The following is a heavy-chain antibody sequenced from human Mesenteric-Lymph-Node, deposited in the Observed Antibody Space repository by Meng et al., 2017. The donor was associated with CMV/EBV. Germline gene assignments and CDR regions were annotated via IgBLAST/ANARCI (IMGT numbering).Heavy chain of an antibody. J-gene: IGHJ4*02. CDR3: ARDIVGLQPDS. V-gene: IGHV1-2*02. D-gene: IGHD5-24*01. CDR2: INPNSGGT. CDR1: GYTFTDYY. Sequence: ASVPVSCKASGYTFTDYYMHGVRQAPGQGLEWMGWINPNSGGTNYAQKFQGRVTMTRDTSISTAYMELRRLSSGGTAGYYCARDIVGLQPDSWGQGTLVTVSS.